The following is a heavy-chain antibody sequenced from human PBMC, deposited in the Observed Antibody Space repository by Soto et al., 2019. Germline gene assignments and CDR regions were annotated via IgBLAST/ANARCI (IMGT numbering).Heavy chain of an antibody. D-gene: IGHD6-13*01. J-gene: IGHJ6*02. V-gene: IGHV1-69*13. CDR3: ARAVAAAGTRSYYYYYYGMDV. Sequence: ASVKVSCKASGGTFSSYAISCVRQAPGQGLEWMGGIIPIFGTANYAQKFQGRVTITADESTSTAYMELSSLRSEDTAVYYCARAVAAAGTRSYYYYYYGMDVWGQGTTVTVSS. CDR1: GGTFSSYA. CDR2: IIPIFGTA.